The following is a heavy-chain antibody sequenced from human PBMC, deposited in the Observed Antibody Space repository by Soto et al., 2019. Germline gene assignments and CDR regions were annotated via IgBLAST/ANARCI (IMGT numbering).Heavy chain of an antibody. Sequence: QVQLQESGPGLVKPSETLSLTCTVSGGSISSYYWSWIRQPPGKGLEWIGYIYYSWSTNYNPSLTSRVTISVDTSKNQFSLRLSSVTAADTAVYYCARSYRRYCSGGSCYSYYYYYMDVWGKGTTVTVSS. CDR3: ARSYRRYCSGGSCYSYYYYYMDV. D-gene: IGHD2-15*01. J-gene: IGHJ6*03. CDR1: GGSISSYY. CDR2: IYYSWST. V-gene: IGHV4-59*01.